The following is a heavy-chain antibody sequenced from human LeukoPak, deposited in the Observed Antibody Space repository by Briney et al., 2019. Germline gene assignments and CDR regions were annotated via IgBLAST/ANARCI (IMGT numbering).Heavy chain of an antibody. CDR2: IIPIFDTA. D-gene: IGHD3-9*01. J-gene: IGHJ4*02. CDR1: GGTFSNYA. CDR3: ARDLVGSHTSYSSGAWDY. V-gene: IGHV1-69*13. Sequence: ASVKVSCKASGGTFSNYAISWVRQAPGQGLEWMGGIIPIFDTADYAQKFQGRLTITADESTSTAYMELSSLRAEDTAVYYCARDLVGSHTSYSSGAWDYWGQGTLVTASS.